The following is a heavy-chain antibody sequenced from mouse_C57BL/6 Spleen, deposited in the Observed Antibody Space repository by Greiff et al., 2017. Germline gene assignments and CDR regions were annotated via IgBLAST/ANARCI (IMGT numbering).Heavy chain of an antibody. D-gene: IGHD1-1*01. CDR3: TRGGITTGAMDY. CDR1: GYTFTDYE. CDR2: IDPETGGT. Sequence: VKVVESGAELVRPGASVTLSCKASGYTFTDYEMHWVKQTPVHGLEWIGAIDPETGGTAYNQKFKGKAILTADKSSSTAYMELRSLTSEDSAVYYCTRGGITTGAMDYWGQGTSVTVSS. V-gene: IGHV1-15*01. J-gene: IGHJ4*01.